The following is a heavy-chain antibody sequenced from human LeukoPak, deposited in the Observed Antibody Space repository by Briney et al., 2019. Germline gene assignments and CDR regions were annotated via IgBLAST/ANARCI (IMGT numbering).Heavy chain of an antibody. CDR3: ARHVRYCSSTSCWYFDY. J-gene: IGHJ4*02. Sequence: PSETLSLTCAASGYSISSGYYWGWIRQPPGKGLEWIGSIYHSGSTYYNPSLKSRVTISVDTSKNQFSLKLSSVTAADTAVYYCARHVRYCSSTSCWYFDYWGQGTLVTVSS. CDR1: GYSISSGYY. D-gene: IGHD2-2*01. V-gene: IGHV4-38-2*01. CDR2: IYHSGST.